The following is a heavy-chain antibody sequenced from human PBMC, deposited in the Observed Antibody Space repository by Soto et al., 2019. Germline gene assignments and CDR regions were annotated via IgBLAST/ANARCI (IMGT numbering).Heavy chain of an antibody. CDR1: GGSISSYY. V-gene: IGHV4-59*01. CDR3: ARVRGVDIEYYFDY. CDR2: IYYSGST. D-gene: IGHD5-12*01. J-gene: IGHJ4*02. Sequence: QVQLQESGPGLVKPSETLSLTCTVSGGSISSYYWSWIRQPPGKGLEWIGYIYYSGSTNYNPSLKSRVTISVDTSKNQFSLKLSSVTAADTAVYYCARVRGVDIEYYFDYWGQGTLVTVSS.